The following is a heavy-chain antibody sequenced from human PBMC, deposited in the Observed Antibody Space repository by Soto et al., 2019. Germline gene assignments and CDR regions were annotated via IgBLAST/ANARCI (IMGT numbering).Heavy chain of an antibody. CDR1: GFAFSSHP. CDR2: ISHDGSYK. V-gene: IGHV3-30*18. J-gene: IGHJ3*02. Sequence: PGGSLRLSCAASGFAFSSHPMSWVRQAPERGLEWVAVISHDGSYKYYGDAVKGRFTISRDTSKNAVYLEMNSLRPEDTAVNYCAKGLLAIVGTTLPRDAFNIWGQGTMVTVSS. CDR3: AKGLLAIVGTTLPRDAFNI. D-gene: IGHD1-26*01.